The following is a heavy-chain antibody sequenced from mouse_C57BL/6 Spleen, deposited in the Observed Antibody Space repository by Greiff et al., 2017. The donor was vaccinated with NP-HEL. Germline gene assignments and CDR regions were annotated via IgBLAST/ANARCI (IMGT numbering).Heavy chain of an antibody. Sequence: EVQLKESGPGMVKPSQSLSLTCTVTGYSITSGYDWHWIRHFPGNKLEWMGYISYSGSTNYNPSLKSRISITHDTSKNHFFLKLNSVTTEDTATYYCARGGYYYGSSYPAWFAYWGQGTLVTVSA. J-gene: IGHJ3*01. V-gene: IGHV3-1*01. D-gene: IGHD1-1*01. CDR2: ISYSGST. CDR3: ARGGYYYGSSYPAWFAY. CDR1: GYSITSGYD.